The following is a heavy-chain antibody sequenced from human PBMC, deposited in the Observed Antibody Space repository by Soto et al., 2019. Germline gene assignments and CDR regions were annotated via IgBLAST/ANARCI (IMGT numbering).Heavy chain of an antibody. D-gene: IGHD5-12*01. CDR2: VSYDGNIK. CDR3: ARDLDIVFTISDY. V-gene: IGHV3-30-3*01. J-gene: IGHJ4*02. Sequence: QVHLVESGGGVVQPGGSLRLSCAASGFTFSNYAMHWVRQAPGKGLEWVAVVSYDGNIKYYADSVKGRFTISRDSSKNTLYLQMHSLRGDDTVVYYCARDLDIVFTISDYWGQGTLVTVSS. CDR1: GFTFSNYA.